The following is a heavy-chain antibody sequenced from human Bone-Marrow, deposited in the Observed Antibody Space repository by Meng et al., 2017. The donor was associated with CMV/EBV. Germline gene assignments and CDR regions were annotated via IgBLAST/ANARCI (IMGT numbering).Heavy chain of an antibody. J-gene: IGHJ4*02. D-gene: IGHD1-26*01. Sequence: SETLSLTCTVSGGSVSSGSYYWSWIRQPPGKGLEWIGYIYYSGSTNYNPSLKSRVTISVDTSKNQFSLKLSSVTAADTAVYYCARGKGSGSYNYFDYWGQGTLVTVSS. V-gene: IGHV4-61*01. CDR1: GGSVSSGSYY. CDR3: ARGKGSGSYNYFDY. CDR2: IYYSGST.